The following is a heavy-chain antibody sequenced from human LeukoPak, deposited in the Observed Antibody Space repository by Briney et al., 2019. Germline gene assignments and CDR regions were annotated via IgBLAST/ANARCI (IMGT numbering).Heavy chain of an antibody. CDR3: AKGITGTTHDAFDI. Sequence: GGSLRLSCAASGFTFSDYYMSWIRQAPGKGLEWVSYISSSGSTIYYADSVKGRFTISRDNAKNSLYLQMNSLRAEDTALYYCAKGITGTTHDAFDIWGQGTMVTVSS. J-gene: IGHJ3*02. CDR1: GFTFSDYY. D-gene: IGHD1-7*01. CDR2: ISSSGSTI. V-gene: IGHV3-11*01.